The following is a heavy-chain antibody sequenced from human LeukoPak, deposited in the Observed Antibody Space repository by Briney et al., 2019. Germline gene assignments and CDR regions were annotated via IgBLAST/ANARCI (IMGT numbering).Heavy chain of an antibody. Sequence: SETLSLTCTVSGGSISSSSYYWGWIRQPPGKGLEWIGSIYYSGSTYYNPSLKSRVTISVDTSKNQFSPKLSSVTAADTAVYYCARLTVAGTLDYWGQGTLVTVSS. CDR2: IYYSGST. CDR1: GGSISSSSYY. D-gene: IGHD6-19*01. J-gene: IGHJ4*02. V-gene: IGHV4-39*01. CDR3: ARLTVAGTLDY.